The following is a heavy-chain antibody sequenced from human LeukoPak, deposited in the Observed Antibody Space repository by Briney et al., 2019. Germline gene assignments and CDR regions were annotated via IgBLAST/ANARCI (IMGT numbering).Heavy chain of an antibody. CDR3: ARVSYGSGSYCSGY. CDR2: INHSGST. J-gene: IGHJ4*02. D-gene: IGHD3-10*01. V-gene: IGHV4-34*01. CDR1: GGSFSGYY. Sequence: SETLSLTCAVYGGSFSGYYWSWIRQPPGKGLEWIGEINHSGSTNYNPSLKSRVTISVDTSKNQFSLKLSSVTAADTAVYYCARVSYGSGSYCSGYWGQGTLVTVSS.